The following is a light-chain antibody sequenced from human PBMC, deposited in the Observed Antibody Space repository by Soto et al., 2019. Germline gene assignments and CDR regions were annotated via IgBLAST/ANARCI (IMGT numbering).Light chain of an antibody. Sequence: EIVLTQSPGTLSLSPGERATLSCRASQSVSSSYLAWYQQKPGQAPRLLIHGASTRATGIPDRFSGSGSGTDFTLTISGLLPEDFAAYHCQQLYTLPFTFGQGTRL. CDR3: QQLYTLPFT. V-gene: IGKV3-20*01. CDR2: GAS. J-gene: IGKJ5*01. CDR1: QSVSSSY.